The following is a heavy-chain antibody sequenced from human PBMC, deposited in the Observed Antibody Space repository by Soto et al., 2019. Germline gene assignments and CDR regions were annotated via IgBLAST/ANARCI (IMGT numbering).Heavy chain of an antibody. CDR3: ARPALLVTTFDS. Sequence: GSLRLSCAASGFTFSDYAMHWVRQAPGKGLEWVAVIWHDGSNKYYADSVKGRFTISRDNSKNTLYLQMNSLRAEDTAVYFCARPALLVTTFDSWGQGTPVTVSS. CDR1: GFTFSDYA. V-gene: IGHV3-33*01. J-gene: IGHJ4*02. D-gene: IGHD4-17*01. CDR2: IWHDGSNK.